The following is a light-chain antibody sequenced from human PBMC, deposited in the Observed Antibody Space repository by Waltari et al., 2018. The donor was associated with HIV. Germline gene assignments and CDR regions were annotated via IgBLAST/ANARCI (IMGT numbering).Light chain of an antibody. V-gene: IGKV3-15*01. CDR1: QSISNK. CDR3: LQYNNWPLT. J-gene: IGKJ1*01. CDR2: GAS. Sequence: EIVLTQSPAALSVSPGERATLSCRTSQSISNKLAWYQQRPGQTPRLLIFGASTRATDIPARFSGSGSGTEFTLIISSLQSDDSAIYYCLQYNNWPLTFGQGTKVEIK.